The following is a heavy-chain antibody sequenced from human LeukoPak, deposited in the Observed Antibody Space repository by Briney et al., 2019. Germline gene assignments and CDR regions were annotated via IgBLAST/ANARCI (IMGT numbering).Heavy chain of an antibody. CDR2: VSGSGGVT. V-gene: IGHV3-23*01. J-gene: IGHJ1*01. CDR1: GFTFSNYA. Sequence: GGSLRLSCAASGFTFSNYAMSWVRQAPGKGLEWVSGVSGSGGVTYHADSVKGRFTISRDNSKNTLHLQMNSLRAEDTAVYYCATFLAIVTARDSMYFQHWGQGTLVTVSS. CDR3: ATFLAIVTARDSMYFQH. D-gene: IGHD3-3*02.